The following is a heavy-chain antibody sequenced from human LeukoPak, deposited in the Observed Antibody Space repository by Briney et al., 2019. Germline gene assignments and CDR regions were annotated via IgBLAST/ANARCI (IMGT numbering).Heavy chain of an antibody. V-gene: IGHV3-20*04. CDR3: ARESYSSSWFHLYYYYMDV. CDR2: INWNGGST. CDR1: GFTFSNAW. J-gene: IGHJ6*03. D-gene: IGHD6-13*01. Sequence: GGSLRLSCAASGFTFSNAWMSWVRQAPGKGLEWVSGINWNGGSTGYADSVKGRFTISRDNAKNSLYLQMNSLRAEDTALYYCARESYSSSWFHLYYYYMDVWGKGTTVTVSS.